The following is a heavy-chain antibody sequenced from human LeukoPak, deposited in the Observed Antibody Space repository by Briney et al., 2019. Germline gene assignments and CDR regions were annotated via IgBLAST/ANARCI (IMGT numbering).Heavy chain of an antibody. CDR2: IYYSGST. CDR1: GGSISSYY. D-gene: IGHD2-15*01. Sequence: PSETLSLTCTVSGGSISSYYWSWIRQPPGKGLEWIGYIYYSGSTNYNPSPKSRVTISVDTSKNQFSLKLSSVTAADTAVYYCARSRGGNPDYWGQGTLVTVSS. V-gene: IGHV4-59*01. CDR3: ARSRGGNPDY. J-gene: IGHJ4*02.